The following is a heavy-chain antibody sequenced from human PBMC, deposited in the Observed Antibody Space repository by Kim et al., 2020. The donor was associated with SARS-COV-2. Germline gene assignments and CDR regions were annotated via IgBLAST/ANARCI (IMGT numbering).Heavy chain of an antibody. CDR3: ARVAYIVVVPAALSY. J-gene: IGHJ4*02. D-gene: IGHD2-2*01. Sequence: DSVKGRFTISRDNYENTLYLQMNSRRAEDTAVYYCARVAYIVVVPAALSYWGQGTLVTVSS. V-gene: IGHV3-30*01.